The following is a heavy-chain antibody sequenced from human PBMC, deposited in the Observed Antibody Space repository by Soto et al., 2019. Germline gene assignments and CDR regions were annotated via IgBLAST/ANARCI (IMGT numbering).Heavy chain of an antibody. CDR2: IYSGGST. CDR3: ARFVRSCSATTCSTRADV. D-gene: IGHD2-2*01. V-gene: IGHV4-61*01. Sequence: SETLSLTCTVSGGFVNSDTHSWSWIRQTPGKRLEWIGFIYSGGSTKNPSLRSRVTMSVDTSKNQFSLKLRSVIVADTAVYHCARFVRSCSATTCSTRADVWGQGMTVTVSS. J-gene: IGHJ6*02. CDR1: GGFVNSDTHS.